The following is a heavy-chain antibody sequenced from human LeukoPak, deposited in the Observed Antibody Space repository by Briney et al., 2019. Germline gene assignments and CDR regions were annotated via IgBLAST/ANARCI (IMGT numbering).Heavy chain of an antibody. D-gene: IGHD3-16*01. Sequence: ASVKVSCKASGYTFTSYAMHWVRQAPGQRLEWMGWINAGNGNTKYSQKFQGRVTITRDTSASTAYMELRSLRSVDTAVYYCATVDLWGSPVFDFWGQGTLVTVS. CDR2: INAGNGNT. J-gene: IGHJ4*02. CDR3: ATVDLWGSPVFDF. CDR1: GYTFTSYA. V-gene: IGHV1-3*01.